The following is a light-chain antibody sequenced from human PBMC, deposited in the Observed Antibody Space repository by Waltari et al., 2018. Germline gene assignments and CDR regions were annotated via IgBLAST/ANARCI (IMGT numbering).Light chain of an antibody. CDR2: GAS. Sequence: EIDLTPSPGTLSLSPGERATLSCRSSQSVSRALAWYQQNPGPAPRLLIYGASNRATGIPDRFSGSGSGTDFSLIISRLEPEDFAVYYCQHYVSLPVTFGQGTKVEIK. CDR1: QSVSRA. V-gene: IGKV3-20*01. J-gene: IGKJ1*01. CDR3: QHYVSLPVT.